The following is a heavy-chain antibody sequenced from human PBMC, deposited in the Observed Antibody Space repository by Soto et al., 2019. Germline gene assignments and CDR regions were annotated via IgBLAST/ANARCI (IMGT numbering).Heavy chain of an antibody. CDR2: IWYDGSNK. J-gene: IGHJ6*01. CDR1: GFTFSSYG. CDR3: ARSGDDGGVYSYYATDV. Sequence: GGSLRLSCAASGFTFSSYGMHWVRQAPGKGLEWVAVIWYDGSNKYYADSVKGRFTISRDNSKNTLYLQMNSLRAEDTAVYYCARSGDDGGVYSYYATDVWGQGPTVTVSS. D-gene: IGHD5-12*01. V-gene: IGHV3-33*01.